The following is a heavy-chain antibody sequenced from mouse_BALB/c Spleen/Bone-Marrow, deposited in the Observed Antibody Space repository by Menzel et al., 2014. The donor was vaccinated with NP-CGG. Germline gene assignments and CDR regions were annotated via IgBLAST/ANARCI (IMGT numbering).Heavy chain of an antibody. CDR1: GYTFTSYD. J-gene: IGHJ3*01. D-gene: IGHD3-2*01. CDR3: ARSGDSSGYGFAY. Sequence: QVQLQQSGPELVKPGALVKISCKASGYTFTSYDINWVKQRPGQGLEWIGWIYPGDGSTKYNEKFKGKATLTVDKSSSTAYRQISSLTSENSAVYFCARSGDSSGYGFAYWGQGTLVTVSA. CDR2: IYPGDGST. V-gene: IGHV1S56*01.